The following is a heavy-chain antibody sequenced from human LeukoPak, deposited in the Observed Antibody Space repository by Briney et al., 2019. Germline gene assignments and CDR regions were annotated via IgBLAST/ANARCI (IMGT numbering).Heavy chain of an antibody. V-gene: IGHV3-48*01. J-gene: IGHJ4*02. CDR1: GFTFSTYG. D-gene: IGHD4-11*01. CDR3: ARDDTVTAHFDY. Sequence: GGSLRLSCAASGFTFSTYGMNWLRQAPGKGLEWVSYISGGSSNTFYADSVKGRFTISRDNAKNSLYLQMNSLRAEDTAVYYCARDDTVTAHFDYWGQGTLVTVSS. CDR2: ISGGSSNT.